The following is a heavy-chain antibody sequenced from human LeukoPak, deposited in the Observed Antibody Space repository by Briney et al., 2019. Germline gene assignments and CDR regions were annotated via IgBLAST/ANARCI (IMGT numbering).Heavy chain of an antibody. Sequence: ASVKVSCKVSGYTLTELSMHWVRQAPGKGLEWMGGFDPEDGETIYARKFQGRVTMTEDTSTDTAYMELSSLRSEDTAVYYCATHDPVGATNKGDYWGQGTLVTVSS. J-gene: IGHJ4*02. CDR2: FDPEDGET. D-gene: IGHD1-26*01. V-gene: IGHV1-24*01. CDR3: ATHDPVGATNKGDY. CDR1: GYTLTELS.